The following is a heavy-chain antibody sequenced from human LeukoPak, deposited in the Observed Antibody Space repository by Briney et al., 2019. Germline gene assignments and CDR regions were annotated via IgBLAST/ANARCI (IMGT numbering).Heavy chain of an antibody. J-gene: IGHJ4*02. D-gene: IGHD5-12*01. CDR2: INEDESKE. CDR1: GFTFRRYW. Sequence: GGSLRLSCAASGFTFRRYWMSWVRQAPGKGLEWVGNINEDESKEYYMDSVKGRFTISRDNAKNSLYLQMNSLRAEDTAVYYCTRDSPGYGAYDFDWGQGTLVIVSS. V-gene: IGHV3-7*04. CDR3: TRDSPGYGAYDFD.